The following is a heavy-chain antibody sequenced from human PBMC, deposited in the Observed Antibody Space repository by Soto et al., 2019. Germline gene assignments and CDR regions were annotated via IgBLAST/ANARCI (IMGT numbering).Heavy chain of an antibody. J-gene: IGHJ6*02. V-gene: IGHV1-8*01. CDR1: GYTFTSYD. D-gene: IGHD6-19*01. CDR2: MNPNSGNT. Sequence: ASVKVSCKASGYTFTSYDINWVRQATGQGLEWMGWMNPNSGNTGYAQKFQGRVTMTKNTLYLQMNSLGPEDTAVYYCAKIAVAGDTYYYNMDVWGQGTTVTVSS. CDR3: AKIAVAGDTYYYNMDV.